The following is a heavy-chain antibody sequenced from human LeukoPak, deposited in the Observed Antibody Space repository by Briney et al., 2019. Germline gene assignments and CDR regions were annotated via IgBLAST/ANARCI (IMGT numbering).Heavy chain of an antibody. CDR1: GFTVSSNY. CDR3: AKDTCYYGSGTPNFDY. Sequence: PGGSLRLSCAASGFTVSSNYMSWVRQAPGKGLEWVSAISGSGGSTYYADSVKGRFTISRDNSKNTLYLQMNSLRAEDTAVYYCAKDTCYYGSGTPNFDYWGQGTLVTVSS. V-gene: IGHV3-23*01. D-gene: IGHD3-10*01. J-gene: IGHJ4*02. CDR2: ISGSGGST.